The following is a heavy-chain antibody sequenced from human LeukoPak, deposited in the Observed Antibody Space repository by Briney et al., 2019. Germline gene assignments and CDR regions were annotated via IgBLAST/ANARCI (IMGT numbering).Heavy chain of an antibody. CDR2: IKQDGSEK. J-gene: IGHJ5*02. Sequence: GRSLRLSCAASGFTFSSYWMSWVRQAPGKGLEWVANIKQDGSEKYYVDSVKGRFTISRDNAKNSLYLQMNSLRAEDTAVYYCARVVRIAARLSGIWFDPWGQGTLVTVSS. D-gene: IGHD6-6*01. V-gene: IGHV3-7*01. CDR1: GFTFSSYW. CDR3: ARVVRIAARLSGIWFDP.